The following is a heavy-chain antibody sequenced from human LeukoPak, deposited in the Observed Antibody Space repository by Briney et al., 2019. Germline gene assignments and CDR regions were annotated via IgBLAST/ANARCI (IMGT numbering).Heavy chain of an antibody. J-gene: IGHJ4*02. D-gene: IGHD3-9*01. V-gene: IGHV3-30*04. CDR2: ISYDGSNK. Sequence: GGSLRLSWAASGFTFSSYAMHWVRQAPGKGLEWVAVISYDGSNKYYADSVKGRFTISRDNSKNTLYLQMNSLRAEDTAVYYCARDIYYDILAGSYHDYWGQGTLVTVSS. CDR3: ARDIYYDILAGSYHDY. CDR1: GFTFSSYA.